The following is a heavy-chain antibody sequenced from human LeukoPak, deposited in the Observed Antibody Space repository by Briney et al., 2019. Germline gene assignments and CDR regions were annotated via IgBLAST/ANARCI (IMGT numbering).Heavy chain of an antibody. D-gene: IGHD2-2*01. CDR1: GFTFSSFW. CDR2: INVDGGRT. CDR3: AREVEEVPTAMGVYYYYYMDV. V-gene: IGHV3-74*01. Sequence: GGSLRLSCAASGFTFSSFWMHWVRQAPGEGLVWVSRINVDGGRTTYAEYVKGRCTSSRDNGKNPLYLQMNSLRAEETAVYYCAREVEEVPTAMGVYYYYYMDVWGKGTSVTVSS. J-gene: IGHJ6*03.